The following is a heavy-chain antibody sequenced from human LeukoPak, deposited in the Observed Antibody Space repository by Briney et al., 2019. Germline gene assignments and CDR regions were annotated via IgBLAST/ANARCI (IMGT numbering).Heavy chain of an antibody. CDR3: ARQVSREGHFDY. D-gene: IGHD1-26*01. Sequence: GSLRLSCAASGFTFSSYSMNWVRQAPGKGLEWVPSISSSSSYIYYADSVKGRFTISRDNARNSLYLQMNSLRGEDTAVYFCARQVSREGHFDYWGQGALVTVSS. CDR1: GFTFSSYS. V-gene: IGHV3-21*01. CDR2: ISSSSSYI. J-gene: IGHJ4*02.